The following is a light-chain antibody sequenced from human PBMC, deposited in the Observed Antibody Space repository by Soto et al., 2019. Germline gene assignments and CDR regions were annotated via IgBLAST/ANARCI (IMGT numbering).Light chain of an antibody. CDR2: HAS. Sequence: DIQMTQSPSTLPAYVGVRVTITYRASQSISNWLAWYQQKPGTAPKLLIYHASTLESGVPSRFSGSGSGTEFNLTISSLQPEDFTVYSRLQYHNLWAFGQGTKVDIK. V-gene: IGKV1-5*01. J-gene: IGKJ1*01. CDR1: QSISNW. CDR3: LQYHNLWA.